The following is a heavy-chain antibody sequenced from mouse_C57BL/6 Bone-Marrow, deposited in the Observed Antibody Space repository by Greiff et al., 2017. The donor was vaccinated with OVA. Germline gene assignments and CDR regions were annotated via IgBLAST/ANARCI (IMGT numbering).Heavy chain of an antibody. Sequence: VQLQQSGAELVKPGASVKISCKASGYAFSSYWMNWVKQRPGKGLEWIGQIYPGDGDTNYNGKFKGKATLTADKSSSTAYMQLSSLTSEDSAVYFCARSGGLRPGGYYFGYWGRGTTLTVSS. D-gene: IGHD2-4*01. CDR3: ARSGGLRPGGYYFGY. J-gene: IGHJ2*01. CDR2: IYPGDGDT. CDR1: GYAFSSYW. V-gene: IGHV1-80*01.